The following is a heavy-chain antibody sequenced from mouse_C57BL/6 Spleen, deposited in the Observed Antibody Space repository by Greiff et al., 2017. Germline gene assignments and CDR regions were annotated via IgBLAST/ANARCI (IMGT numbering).Heavy chain of an antibody. V-gene: IGHV1-64*01. Sequence: VQLQQPGAELVKPGASVKLSCKASGYTFTSYWMHWVKQRPGQGLEWIGRIHPNSGSTNYNEKFKSKATITVDKSSSTAYMQLSSLTSEDSAVYYGARSVYAMDYWGQGTSVTVSS. CDR1: GYTFTSYW. J-gene: IGHJ4*01. CDR3: ARSVYAMDY. CDR2: IHPNSGST.